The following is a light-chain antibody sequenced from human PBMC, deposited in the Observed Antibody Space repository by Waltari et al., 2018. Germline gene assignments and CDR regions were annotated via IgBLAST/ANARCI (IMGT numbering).Light chain of an antibody. Sequence: SALTPPASVSGSPGQSITLSCIDSRSDVADYPLPPWYHHHPGVAPKLFIYEVSKRPSGVSSRFSGSKSGKTASLTISGLQAEDEVDYYCCAFAGYGVYVFGSGTHVAVL. J-gene: IGLJ1*01. CDR1: RSDVADYPL. CDR2: EVS. V-gene: IGLV2-23*02. CDR3: CAFAGYGVYV.